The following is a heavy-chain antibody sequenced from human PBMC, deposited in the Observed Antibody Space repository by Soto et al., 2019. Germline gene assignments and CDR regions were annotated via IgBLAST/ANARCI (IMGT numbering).Heavy chain of an antibody. CDR1: VVSLNSGNYY. Sequence: PSETLSLTCTVSVVSLNSGNYYLSWILQHPGKGLEWIGYVYYSANTFYNLSLRTRVTLSSDTSKNQFSLQLTSVTAADTAVYYCARASRYRSAYWGQGTLVTVSS. CDR2: VYYSANT. V-gene: IGHV4-31*03. CDR3: ARASRYRSAY. J-gene: IGHJ4*02. D-gene: IGHD6-19*01.